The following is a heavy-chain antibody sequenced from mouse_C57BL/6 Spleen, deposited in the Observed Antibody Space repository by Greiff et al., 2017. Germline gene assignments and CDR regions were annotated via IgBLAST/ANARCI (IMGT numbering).Heavy chain of an antibody. CDR3: APTGVLTSWFAY. Sequence: VQLQQPGAELVRPGTSVKLSCKASGYTFTSYWMHWVKQRPGQGLEWIGVIDPSDSYTNYNQKFKGKATLTVDTSSSTAYMQLSSLTSEDSAVYYCAPTGVLTSWFAYWGQGTLVTVSA. D-gene: IGHD4-1*02. J-gene: IGHJ3*01. CDR2: IDPSDSYT. CDR1: GYTFTSYW. V-gene: IGHV1-59*01.